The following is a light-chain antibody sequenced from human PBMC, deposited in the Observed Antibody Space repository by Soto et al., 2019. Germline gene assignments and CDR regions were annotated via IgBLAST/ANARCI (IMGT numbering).Light chain of an antibody. CDR1: QSVASSY. CDR3: HHFGSLPET. Sequence: EVVLTQSPGTLSLSPGERVTLCCWASQSVASSYLAWYQQKPGRSPRLLFYSASSRATGIPDRFSGSGSGTDFTLTISRLEPEDFAVYYCHHFGSLPETFGQGTNVE. J-gene: IGKJ1*01. CDR2: SAS. V-gene: IGKV3-20*01.